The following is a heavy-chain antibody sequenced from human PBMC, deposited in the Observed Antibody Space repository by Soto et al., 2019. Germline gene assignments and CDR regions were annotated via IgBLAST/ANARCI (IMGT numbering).Heavy chain of an antibody. CDR2: IIPSFGTA. CDR1: GGTFSTYV. CDR3: ARVSGVEYQTSLLYSMDV. Sequence: SVKVSCKAPGGTFSTYVISWVRQAPGQGLEWMGGIIPSFGTAHYAQKFQDRVTITADESTSTAYMELSSLRSGDTAVYYCARVSGVEYQTSLLYSMDVWGQGTTVTVSS. V-gene: IGHV1-69*13. D-gene: IGHD2-2*01. J-gene: IGHJ6*03.